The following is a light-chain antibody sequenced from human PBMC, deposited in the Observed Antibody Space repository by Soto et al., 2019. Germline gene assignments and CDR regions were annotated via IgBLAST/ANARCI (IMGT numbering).Light chain of an antibody. J-gene: IGKJ5*01. Sequence: DIQMTQSPSTLSASVGDRVTITCRASQSISSWLAWYQQKPGKAPKLLIYDASSLESGVPSRFSGSGSGTEFTLTISRLQPDDFATYCCQQYNSYPTFGQGTRLEIK. CDR1: QSISSW. CDR3: QQYNSYPT. V-gene: IGKV1-5*01. CDR2: DAS.